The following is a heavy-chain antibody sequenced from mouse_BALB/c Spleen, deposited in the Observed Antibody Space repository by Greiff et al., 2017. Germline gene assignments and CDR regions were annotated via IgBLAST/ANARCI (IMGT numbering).Heavy chain of an antibody. D-gene: IGHD1-1*01. CDR2: ISSGGGST. Sequence: EVMLVESGGGLVKPGGSLKLSCAASGFAFSSYDMSWVRQTPEKRLEWVAYISSGGGSTYYPDTVKGRFTISRDNAKNTLYLQMSSLKSEDTAMYYCARHGPTEAMDYWGQGTSVTVSS. J-gene: IGHJ4*01. CDR1: GFAFSSYD. V-gene: IGHV5-12-1*01. CDR3: ARHGPTEAMDY.